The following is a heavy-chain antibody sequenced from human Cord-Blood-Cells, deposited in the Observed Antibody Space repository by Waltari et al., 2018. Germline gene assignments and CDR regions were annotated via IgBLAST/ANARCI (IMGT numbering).Heavy chain of an antibody. V-gene: IGHV1-69*01. CDR3: ARDLGAGDYYGSGINY. Sequence: QVQLVQSGAEGKKPGSSVKVSCKAAGGTFSSYAISWVRQAPGQGLEWMGVIIPIFGTANYAQKFQGRVTITADESTSTAYMELSSLRSEDTAVYYCARDLGAGDYYGSGINYWGQGTLVTVSS. D-gene: IGHD3-10*01. J-gene: IGHJ4*02. CDR1: GGTFSSYA. CDR2: IIPIFGTA.